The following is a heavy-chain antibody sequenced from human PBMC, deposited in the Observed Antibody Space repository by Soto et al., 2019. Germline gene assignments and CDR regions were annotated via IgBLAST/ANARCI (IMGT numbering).Heavy chain of an antibody. CDR2: IYYSGST. D-gene: IGHD5-18*01. Sequence: QLQLQESGPGLVKPSETLSLTCTVSGGSISSSSYYWGWIRQPPGKGLEWIGSIYYSGSTYYNPSLKSRVTISVDTSKNQFSLKLSSVTAADTAVYYWARHYNVDTATEFDYWGQGTLVTVSS. CDR3: ARHYNVDTATEFDY. CDR1: GGSISSSSYY. J-gene: IGHJ4*02. V-gene: IGHV4-39*01.